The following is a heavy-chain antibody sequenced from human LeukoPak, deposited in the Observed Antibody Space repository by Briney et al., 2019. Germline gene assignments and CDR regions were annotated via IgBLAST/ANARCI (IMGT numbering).Heavy chain of an antibody. CDR2: IRGKGNSYAT. D-gene: IGHD5-18*01. J-gene: IGHJ4*02. CDR1: GFTFSGSA. CDR3: STSGDTSMVMAY. V-gene: IGHV3-73*01. Sequence: GGSLRLSCAASGFTFSGSAMHWVRQASGKGLEWVGRIRGKGNSYATAFAASVKGRFTMSRDDSENTAYLQMNSLKTEDTAVYYCSTSGDTSMVMAYWGQGTLVTV.